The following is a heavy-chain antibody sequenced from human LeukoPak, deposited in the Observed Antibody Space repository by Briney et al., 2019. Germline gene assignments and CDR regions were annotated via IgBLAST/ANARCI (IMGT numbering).Heavy chain of an antibody. CDR1: GFTFSSYD. CDR2: IGTTGDT. V-gene: IGHV3-13*04. Sequence: PGGSLRLSCAASGFTFSSYDMHWVRQPTGKGLEWVSGIGTTGDTYYPGSVKGRFTISRDNSKNTLYLQMNSLRAEDTAVYYCARDQSRREGSYYIILDYWGQGTLVTVSS. CDR3: ARDQSRREGSYYIILDY. J-gene: IGHJ4*02. D-gene: IGHD1-26*01.